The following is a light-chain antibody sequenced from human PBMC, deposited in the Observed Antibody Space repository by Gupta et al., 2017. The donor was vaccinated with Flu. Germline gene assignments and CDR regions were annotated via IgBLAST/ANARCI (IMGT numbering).Light chain of an antibody. CDR2: LGS. J-gene: IGKJ3*01. V-gene: IGKV2-28*01. CDR1: QSLLHSNGYNY. Sequence: EIVMTQSPLSLPVTPGEPASISCRSSQSLLHSNGYNYLDWYLQKPGQSPQLMIYLGSKRAYGATDSFGGGGEAKDFTLKSSRGEDEAGGGYYFKQDLPNFTFGHGTKVDIK. CDR3: KQDLPNFT.